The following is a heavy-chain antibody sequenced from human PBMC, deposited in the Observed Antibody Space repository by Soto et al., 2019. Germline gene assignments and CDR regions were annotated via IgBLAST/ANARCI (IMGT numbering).Heavy chain of an antibody. CDR2: ISAYNGNT. Sequence: QEHLVQSGPEVKKPGASVKVSCKASGYIFTNYGINWVRQAPGQGLEWMGSISAYNGNTNFAQTVHGSLTMATDTSTATATQVLRRVPYDDKAVDLCAWYYATASHVQDYCDMDPWGQGTPVTVPS. V-gene: IGHV1-18*04. CDR3: AWYYATASHVQDYCDMDP. CDR1: GYIFTNYG. D-gene: IGHD6-25*01. J-gene: IGHJ6*02.